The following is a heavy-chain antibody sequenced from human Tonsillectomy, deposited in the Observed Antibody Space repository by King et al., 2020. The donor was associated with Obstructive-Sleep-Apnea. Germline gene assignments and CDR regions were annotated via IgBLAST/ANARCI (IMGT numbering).Heavy chain of an antibody. CDR3: ATSSGYYFTEYGMDV. Sequence: QLVESGGGLVQPGGSLRLSCAASGFSVSRNYMNWVRQAPGKGLGWVSVIYSGGSTVYADSVKGRFNISRDNSKNTLYLQMNGLRAEDTAVYYCATSSGYYFTEYGMDVWGQGTTVTVSS. CDR1: GFSVSRNY. CDR2: IYSGGST. J-gene: IGHJ6*02. D-gene: IGHD3-22*01. V-gene: IGHV3-66*01.